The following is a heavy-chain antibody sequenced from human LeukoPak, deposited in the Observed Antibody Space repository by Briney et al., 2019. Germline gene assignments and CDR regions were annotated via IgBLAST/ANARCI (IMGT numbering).Heavy chain of an antibody. CDR3: ARDLDGSGPYYGMDV. CDR2: IYTSGST. D-gene: IGHD3-10*01. J-gene: IGHJ6*02. V-gene: IGHV4-4*07. Sequence: SETLSLTCTVSGGSISSDYWSWSRQPAGKGLEWMGRIYTSGSTNYNPSLTSRVTMSVDTSKNQFSLKLSSVTAADTAVYYCARDLDGSGPYYGMDVWGQGTTVTVSS. CDR1: GGSISSDY.